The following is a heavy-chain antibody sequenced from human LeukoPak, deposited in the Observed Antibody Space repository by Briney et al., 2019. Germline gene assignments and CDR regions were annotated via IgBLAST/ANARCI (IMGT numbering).Heavy chain of an antibody. CDR3: AREGYDFWSGYLYYFDY. CDR1: GFTFSSYW. V-gene: IGHV3-74*01. J-gene: IGHJ4*02. D-gene: IGHD3-3*01. Sequence: GGSLRLSCAASGFTFSSYWMHWVRQAPGKGLVWVSRINSDGSSTSYADSVKGRFTISRDNAKNTLYPQMNSLRAEDTAVYYCAREGYDFWSGYLYYFDYWGQGTLVTVSS. CDR2: INSDGSST.